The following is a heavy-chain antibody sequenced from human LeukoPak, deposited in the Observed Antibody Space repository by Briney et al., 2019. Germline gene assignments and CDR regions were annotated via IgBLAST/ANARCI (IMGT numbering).Heavy chain of an antibody. Sequence: ASVKVSCKASGGTFSSYAISWVRQAPGQGLEWMGGIIPIFGTANYAQKFQGRVTITTDESTSTAYMELSSLRSEDTAVYYCARDMGHHLRSMEPLELVLDPWGQGTLVTVSS. CDR1: GGTFSSYA. CDR3: ARDMGHHLRSMEPLELVLDP. J-gene: IGHJ5*02. V-gene: IGHV1-69*05. D-gene: IGHD5/OR15-5a*01. CDR2: IIPIFGTA.